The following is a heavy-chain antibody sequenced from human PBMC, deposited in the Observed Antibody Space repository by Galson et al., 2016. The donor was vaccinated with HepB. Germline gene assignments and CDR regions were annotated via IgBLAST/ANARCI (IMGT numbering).Heavy chain of an antibody. CDR3: ANLEWSFPGGF. CDR1: GFMFSSCA. Sequence: SLRLSCAASGFMFSSCAMSWVRQAPGKGLEWVSGISGDGTDTRYADAVKCRFTVSRDNLKNTLYLQMNSLRAADTAVYYSANLEWSFPGGFCGQGSLVTV. J-gene: IGHJ4*02. V-gene: IGHV3-23*01. D-gene: IGHD3-3*01. CDR2: ISGDGTDT.